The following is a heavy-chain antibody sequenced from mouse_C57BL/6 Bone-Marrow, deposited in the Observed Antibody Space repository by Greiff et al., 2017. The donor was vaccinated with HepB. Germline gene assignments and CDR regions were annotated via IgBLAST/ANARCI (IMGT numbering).Heavy chain of an antibody. CDR2: IYPRSGNT. J-gene: IGHJ2*01. CDR1: GYTFTSYG. D-gene: IGHD2-3*01. V-gene: IGHV1-81*01. CDR3: ARGWLLRDY. Sequence: VKLMESGAELARPGASVKLSCKASGYTFTSYGISWVKQRTGQGLEWIGEIYPRSGNTYYNEKFKGKATLTADKSSSTAYMELRSLTSEDSAVYFCARGWLLRDYWGQGTTLTVSS.